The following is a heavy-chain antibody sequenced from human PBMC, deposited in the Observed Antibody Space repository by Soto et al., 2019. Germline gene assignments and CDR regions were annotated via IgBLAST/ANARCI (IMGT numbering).Heavy chain of an antibody. CDR1: GFTFGSYA. D-gene: IGHD2-2*01. CDR3: AKALRPSLSFLYHMDV. CDR2: LGGNGFTT. V-gene: IGHV3-23*01. Sequence: EVQLLESGGGLVQPGGSLRLSCVVSGFTFGSYAMSWVRQAPEKGPEWVAILGGNGFTTYYADSVKGRFTISGDKSKRTLFRQMNSLGADDTGVYYCAKALRPSLSFLYHMDVWGRGTSVTVSS. J-gene: IGHJ6*03.